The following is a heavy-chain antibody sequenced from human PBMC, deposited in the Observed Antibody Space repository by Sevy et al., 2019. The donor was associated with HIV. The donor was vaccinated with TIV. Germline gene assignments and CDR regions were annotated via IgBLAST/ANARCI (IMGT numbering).Heavy chain of an antibody. CDR2: INPSGGST. J-gene: IGHJ6*02. Sequence: ASVKVSCKASGYTFTSYYMHWVRQAPGQGLEWMGIINPSGGSTSYPQKFQGRVTMTRDTSTSTVYMELSSLRSEDTAVYYCARDSQSRVYDFWSGYSPQNYYYGMDVWGQRTTVTASS. CDR1: GYTFTSYY. V-gene: IGHV1-46*01. D-gene: IGHD3-3*01. CDR3: ARDSQSRVYDFWSGYSPQNYYYGMDV.